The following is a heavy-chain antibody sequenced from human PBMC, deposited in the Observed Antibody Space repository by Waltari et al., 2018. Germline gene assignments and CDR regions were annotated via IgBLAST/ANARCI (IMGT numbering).Heavy chain of an antibody. D-gene: IGHD4-17*01. CDR3: ARVKLRWGSSSSRGFDP. Sequence: QVQLQQWGAGLLKPSEILSLTCAVYGGYFSGYSWCWIRKPPGKGLEWSGEINHSGSTHYNPSLKSRVTISVDTSKSQFSLKLSSVTAADTAVYYCARVKLRWGSSSSRGFDPWGQGTLVTVSS. J-gene: IGHJ5*02. CDR1: GGYFSGYS. V-gene: IGHV4-34*01. CDR2: INHSGST.